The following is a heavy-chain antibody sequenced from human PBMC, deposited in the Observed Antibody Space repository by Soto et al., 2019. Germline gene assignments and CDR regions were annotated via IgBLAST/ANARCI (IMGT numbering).Heavy chain of an antibody. J-gene: IGHJ6*02. Sequence: PGGSLRLSCAASGFTFSSYWMSWVRQAPGKGLEWVANIKQDGSEKYYVDSVKGRFTISRDNAKNSLYLQMNSLRAEDTAVYYCARDVVSVRGVIIRVYYYYGKDVWGQGTTVTVSS. D-gene: IGHD3-10*01. CDR1: GFTFSSYW. CDR3: ARDVVSVRGVIIRVYYYYGKDV. V-gene: IGHV3-7*01. CDR2: IKQDGSEK.